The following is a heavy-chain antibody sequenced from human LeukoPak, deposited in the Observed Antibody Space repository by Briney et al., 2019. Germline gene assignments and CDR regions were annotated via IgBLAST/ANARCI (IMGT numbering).Heavy chain of an antibody. Sequence: GESLKTSCKGSGYRFTNYWIGWVRPMPGKGLGWVGIIYPSDSATKYSPSFQGQVTISADKSITTAYLQWSSLKASDTAMYYCARLAGNYYDLPIDYWGQGTLVTVSS. CDR3: ARLAGNYYDLPIDY. CDR1: GYRFTNYW. V-gene: IGHV5-51*01. CDR2: IYPSDSAT. J-gene: IGHJ4*02. D-gene: IGHD1-26*01.